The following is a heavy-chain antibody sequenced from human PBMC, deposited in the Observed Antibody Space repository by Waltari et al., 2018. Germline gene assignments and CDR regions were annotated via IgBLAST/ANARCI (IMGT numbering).Heavy chain of an antibody. CDR1: GFSLTTTAVG. CDR2: IYWNDDK. V-gene: IGHV2-5*01. J-gene: IGHJ5*01. CDR3: ARRVRVTDSSSENWFDS. D-gene: IGHD2-21*02. Sequence: QITLKESGPTLVKPAQTLTLTCTFSGFSLTTTAVGVGWIRQPPGKALEWLALIYWNDDKRYNPSLMSRLSITKDTYKTQVVLGMTNMDPVDTATYYCARRVRVTDSSSENWFDSWGQGTLVTVSS.